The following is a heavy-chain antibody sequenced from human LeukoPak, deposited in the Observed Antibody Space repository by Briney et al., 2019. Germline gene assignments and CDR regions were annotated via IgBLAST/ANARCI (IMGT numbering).Heavy chain of an antibody. J-gene: IGHJ5*02. V-gene: IGHV3-33*01. CDR1: GFTFSSYG. CDR3: ARAGDYMNTWFDP. CDR2: IWYDGSNK. D-gene: IGHD4-17*01. Sequence: PGGSLRLSCAASGFTFSSYGMHWVRQAPGKGLEWVAVIWYDGSNKYYADSVKGRFTISRDNSKSTLYLQMNSLRAEDTAVYYCARAGDYMNTWFDPWGQGTLVTVSS.